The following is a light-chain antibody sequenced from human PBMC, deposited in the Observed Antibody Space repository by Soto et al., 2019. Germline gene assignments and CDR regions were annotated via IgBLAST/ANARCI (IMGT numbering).Light chain of an antibody. Sequence: EIVVTQSPALLSVSPGERVTLSCRANQSVISSIAWYQQKLGQAPRLLIYGASTKATGIPARFSGSGSGTEFFLTISSLQSEDFAMYYCQHYNNWLGTFGGGTMVEMK. CDR2: GAS. V-gene: IGKV3-15*01. CDR3: QHYNNWLGT. J-gene: IGKJ4*01. CDR1: QSVISS.